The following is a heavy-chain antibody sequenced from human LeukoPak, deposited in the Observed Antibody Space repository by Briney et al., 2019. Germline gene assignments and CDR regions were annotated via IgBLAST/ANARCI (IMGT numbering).Heavy chain of an antibody. D-gene: IGHD5-12*01. V-gene: IGHV3-49*03. Sequence: PGRSLRLSCTTSGFTFGEYPMSWFRQAPGKGLEWVGFIRSKAYGGTTEYAASVKGRFTISRDDSKSIAYLQMKSLKSEDTAVYYCATRRGSRAYGPLDYWGQGTLVTVSS. CDR1: GFTFGEYP. CDR2: IRSKAYGGTT. CDR3: ATRRGSRAYGPLDY. J-gene: IGHJ4*02.